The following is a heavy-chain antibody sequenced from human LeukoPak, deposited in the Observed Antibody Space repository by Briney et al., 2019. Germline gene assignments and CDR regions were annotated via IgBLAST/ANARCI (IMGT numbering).Heavy chain of an antibody. D-gene: IGHD4-17*01. Sequence: GGSLRLSCVASGFTFSTYSMNWVRQAPGKGLEWVSVIYSGGSTYYADSVKGRFTISRDNSKNTLYLQMNSLRAEDTAVYYCASLYDYGDPEDFQHWGQGTLVTVSS. CDR2: IYSGGST. CDR3: ASLYDYGDPEDFQH. J-gene: IGHJ1*01. CDR1: GFTFSTYS. V-gene: IGHV3-66*01.